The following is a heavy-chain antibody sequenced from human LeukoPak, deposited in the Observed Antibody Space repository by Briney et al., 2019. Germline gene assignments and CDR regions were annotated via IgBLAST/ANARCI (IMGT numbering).Heavy chain of an antibody. J-gene: IGHJ6*03. CDR3: ARGHSIEPYYYYYYMDV. CDR2: INHSGST. D-gene: IGHD4-11*01. CDR1: GGSFSGYY. V-gene: IGHV4-34*01. Sequence: SETLSLTCAVYGGSFSGYYWSWIRQPPGKGLEWIGEINHSGSTNYNPSLKSRVTISVDTSKNQFSLKLSSVTAADTAVYYCARGHSIEPYYYYYYMDVWGKGTTVTVSS.